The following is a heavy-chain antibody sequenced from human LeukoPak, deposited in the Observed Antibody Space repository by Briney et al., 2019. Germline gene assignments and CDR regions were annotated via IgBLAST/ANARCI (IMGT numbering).Heavy chain of an antibody. D-gene: IGHD3-22*01. Sequence: GRSLRLSCAASGFTFSSYAMHWVRQAPGKGLEWVAVISYDGSNKYYADSVKGRFTISRDNSKNTLYLQMNSLRAEDTAVYYCARESSGYYLDYWGQGALVTVSS. CDR2: ISYDGSNK. CDR3: ARESSGYYLDY. J-gene: IGHJ4*02. CDR1: GFTFSSYA. V-gene: IGHV3-30-3*01.